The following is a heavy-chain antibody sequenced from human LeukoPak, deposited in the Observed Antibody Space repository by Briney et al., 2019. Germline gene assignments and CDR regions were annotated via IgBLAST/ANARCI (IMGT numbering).Heavy chain of an antibody. J-gene: IGHJ5*02. CDR1: GFTFSSYS. Sequence: GXLRLSCAASGFTFSSYSMNWDRQAPGKGLEGVSYISSSSSNIYYADSVKGRLTISRENAKKSLYLQMNSLRAEDTAVYYCARDGSLRFLNWFDPWGQGTLVTVSS. CDR3: ARDGSLRFLNWFDP. D-gene: IGHD3-3*01. CDR2: ISSSSSNI. V-gene: IGHV3-48*01.